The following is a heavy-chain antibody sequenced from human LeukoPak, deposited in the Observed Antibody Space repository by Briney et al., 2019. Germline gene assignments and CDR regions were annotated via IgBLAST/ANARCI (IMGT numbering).Heavy chain of an antibody. Sequence: SETLSLTCTVSGGSISSYYWSWIRQPPGKGLEWIGYIYYSGSTNYNPSLKSRVTISVDTSKNQFSLKLSSVTAADTAVYYCAGGYSGSYYYYYCGMDVWGQGTTVTVSS. CDR3: AGGYSGSYYYYYCGMDV. CDR1: GGSISSYY. D-gene: IGHD1-26*01. CDR2: IYYSGST. J-gene: IGHJ6*02. V-gene: IGHV4-59*01.